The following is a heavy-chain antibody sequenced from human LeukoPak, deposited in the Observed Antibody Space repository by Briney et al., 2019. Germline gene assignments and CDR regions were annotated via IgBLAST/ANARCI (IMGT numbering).Heavy chain of an antibody. CDR2: INPNSGGT. Sequence: ASVTVSCKASGYTFTGYYMHWVRQAPGQGLEWMGWINPNSGGTNYAQKFQGWVTMTRDTSISTAYMELSRLRSDDTAVYYCARARLRDSRGWFDPWGQGTLVTVSS. CDR3: ARARLRDSRGWFDP. V-gene: IGHV1-2*04. D-gene: IGHD2-21*01. CDR1: GYTFTGYY. J-gene: IGHJ5*02.